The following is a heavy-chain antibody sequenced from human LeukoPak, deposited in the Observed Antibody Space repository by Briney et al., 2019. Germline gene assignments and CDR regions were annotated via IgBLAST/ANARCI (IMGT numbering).Heavy chain of an antibody. J-gene: IGHJ3*02. CDR1: GFTFSSYS. CDR3: ARKSGYCGGDCHAFDI. D-gene: IGHD2-21*02. Sequence: GGSLRLSCAASGFTFSSYSMNWVRQAPGKGLEWVSYISSSSSTIYYADSVKGRFTISRDNAKNSLYLQMNSLRAEDTAVYCCARKSGYCGGDCHAFDIWGQGTMVTVSS. CDR2: ISSSSSTI. V-gene: IGHV3-48*04.